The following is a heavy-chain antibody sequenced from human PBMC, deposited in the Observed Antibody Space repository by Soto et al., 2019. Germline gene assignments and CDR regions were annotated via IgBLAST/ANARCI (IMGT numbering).Heavy chain of an antibody. Sequence: QMQLVQSGPEVKKPGTSVKVSCKASGFTFTSSAVQWVRQARGQRLEWIGWIVVGSGNTNYAQKFQERVTITRDMSTSTAYMELSSLRSEDTAVYYCAAELGGVAILPDYWGQGTLVTVSS. V-gene: IGHV1-58*01. J-gene: IGHJ4*02. CDR3: AAELGGVAILPDY. D-gene: IGHD1-26*01. CDR2: IVVGSGNT. CDR1: GFTFTSSA.